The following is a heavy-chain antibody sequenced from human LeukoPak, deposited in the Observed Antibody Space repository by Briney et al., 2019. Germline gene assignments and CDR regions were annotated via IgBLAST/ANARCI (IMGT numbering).Heavy chain of an antibody. CDR3: SRDNPKHERGWWFDP. J-gene: IGHJ5*02. CDR1: GYSFTSHY. CDR2: INPRGTST. V-gene: IGHV1-46*01. Sequence: ASVKVSCKASGYSFTSHYMHWVRQAPGQGLEWMGLINPRGTSTIYAEKFQGRIIMTRDMSTTTDYMELSSLKSDDTAVYYCSRDNPKHERGWWFDPWGQGTLVTVSS. D-gene: IGHD1-1*01.